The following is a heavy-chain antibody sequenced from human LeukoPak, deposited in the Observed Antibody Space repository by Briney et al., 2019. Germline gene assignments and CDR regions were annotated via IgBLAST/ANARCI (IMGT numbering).Heavy chain of an antibody. CDR1: GGSISSYY. D-gene: IGHD2-15*01. CDR3: ARARRHIVVVVAATGWYFDL. CDR2: ISSSGSTI. J-gene: IGHJ2*01. Sequence: LSLTCTVSGGSISSYYWSWIRQAPGKGLEWVSYISSSGSTIYYADSVKGRFTISRDNAKNSLYLQMNSLRAEDTAVYYCARARRHIVVVVAATGWYFDLWGRGTLVTVSS. V-gene: IGHV3-11*01.